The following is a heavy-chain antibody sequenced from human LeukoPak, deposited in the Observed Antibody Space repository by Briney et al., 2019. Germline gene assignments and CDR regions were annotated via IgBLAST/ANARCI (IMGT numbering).Heavy chain of an antibody. CDR3: AKEGGMAVAGTIPFDY. Sequence: GGSLRLSCVASGFTFNSYAMSWVRQAPGKGLEWVSGISGNGGNIYYADSVKGRFTISRDNPKNTLFLQMNSLRAGDTAVYYCAKEGGMAVAGTIPFDYWGQGTLVTVSS. V-gene: IGHV3-23*01. J-gene: IGHJ4*02. CDR1: GFTFNSYA. CDR2: ISGNGGNI. D-gene: IGHD6-19*01.